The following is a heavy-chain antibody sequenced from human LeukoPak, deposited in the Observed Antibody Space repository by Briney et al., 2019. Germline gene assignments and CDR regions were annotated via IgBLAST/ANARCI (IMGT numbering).Heavy chain of an antibody. CDR3: ARRCSGGSCYGYYGMDV. D-gene: IGHD2-15*01. V-gene: IGHV1-18*01. CDR2: ISAYNGNT. CDR1: GYTFTSYG. J-gene: IGHJ6*02. Sequence: VASVKVSCKASGYTFTSYGISWVRQAPGQGLEWMGWISAYNGNTNYAQKLQGRGTMTTDTSTSTAYMELRSLRSDDTAVYYCARRCSGGSCYGYYGMDVWGQGTTVTVSS.